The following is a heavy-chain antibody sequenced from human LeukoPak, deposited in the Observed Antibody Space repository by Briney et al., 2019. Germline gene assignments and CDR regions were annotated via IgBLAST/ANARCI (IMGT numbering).Heavy chain of an antibody. CDR3: AREKAGYSSGWYHWYFDL. Sequence: SETLSLTCTVSGGSISSYYWSWIRQPPGKGLEWIGYIYYSGSTNYNPSLKSRVTISVVTSKNQFSLKLSSVTAADTAVYYCAREKAGYSSGWYHWYFDLWGRGTLVTVSS. CDR1: GGSISSYY. V-gene: IGHV4-59*01. J-gene: IGHJ2*01. D-gene: IGHD6-19*01. CDR2: IYYSGST.